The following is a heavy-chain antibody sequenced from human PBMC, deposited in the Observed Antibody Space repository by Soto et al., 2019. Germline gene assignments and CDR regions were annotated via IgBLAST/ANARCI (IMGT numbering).Heavy chain of an antibody. V-gene: IGHV1-18*01. D-gene: IGHD2-15*01. CDR3: ARARSATTPSYMDV. J-gene: IGHJ6*03. Sequence: QVQLVQSGAEVKKPGASVKVSCKASGYTFTSYGISWVRQAPGQGLEWMGWISAYNGNTNYAQKLQGRVTMSTDTSRRTAYMELRSLRSDDTAVYYCARARSATTPSYMDVWGKGTTVTVSS. CDR2: ISAYNGNT. CDR1: GYTFTSYG.